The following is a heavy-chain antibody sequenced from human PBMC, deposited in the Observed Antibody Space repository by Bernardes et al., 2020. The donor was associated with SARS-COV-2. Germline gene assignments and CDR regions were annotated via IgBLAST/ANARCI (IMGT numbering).Heavy chain of an antibody. CDR1: GFTFSSYS. CDR2: ISSSSSYI. V-gene: IGHV3-21*01. J-gene: IGHJ2*01. CDR3: ARAPLIAVAVPHWYFDL. D-gene: IGHD6-19*01. Sequence: GGSLRLSCAASGFTFSSYSMNWVRQAPGKGLEWVSSISSSSSYIYYADSVKGRFTISRDNAENSLYLQMNSLRAEDTAVYYCARAPLIAVAVPHWYFDLWGRGTLVTVSS.